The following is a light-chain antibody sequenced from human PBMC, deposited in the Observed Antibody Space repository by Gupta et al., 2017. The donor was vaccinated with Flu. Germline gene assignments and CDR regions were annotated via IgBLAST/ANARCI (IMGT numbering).Light chain of an antibody. J-gene: IGKJ1*01. CDR1: QSVIYSY. CDR2: GAS. Sequence: DTLSLSPGERATLSCRASQSVIYSYLAWYQHKPGQAPRLLIYGASSRATGIPDRFTGSGSGTDFTLTISRLEPEDFAVYCCQQDGDSPPTFGHGTKVELK. V-gene: IGKV3-20*01. CDR3: QQDGDSPPT.